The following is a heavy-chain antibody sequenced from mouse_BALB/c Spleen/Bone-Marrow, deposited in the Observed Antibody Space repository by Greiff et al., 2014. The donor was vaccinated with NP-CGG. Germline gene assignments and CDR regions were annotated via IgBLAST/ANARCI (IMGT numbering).Heavy chain of an antibody. V-gene: IGHV1S22*01. D-gene: IGHD4-1*02. CDR2: IYPGSGST. CDR3: TREGPTGTGGDY. CDR1: GYTFTSYW. J-gene: IGHJ2*01. Sequence: GSELVRPGASVKLSCKASGYTFTSYWMHWVKQRPGQGLEWIGNIYPGSGSTNYDEKFKSKATLTVDTSSSTAYMQLSSPTSKDSAVYYCTREGPTGTGGDYWGQGTTLTVSS.